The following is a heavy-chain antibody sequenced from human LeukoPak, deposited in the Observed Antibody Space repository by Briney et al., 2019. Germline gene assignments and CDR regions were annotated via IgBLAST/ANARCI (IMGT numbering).Heavy chain of an antibody. J-gene: IGHJ3*02. V-gene: IGHV4-30-2*01. CDR1: GGSISSGGYY. Sequence: SETLSLTCTVSGGSISSGGYYWSWIRQPPGKGLEWIGYIYHSGSTYYNPSLKSRVTISVDRSNNQFSLKLSSVTAADTAVYYCARDNGVAFDIWGQGTMVTVSS. CDR3: ARDNGVAFDI. D-gene: IGHD2-8*01. CDR2: IYHSGST.